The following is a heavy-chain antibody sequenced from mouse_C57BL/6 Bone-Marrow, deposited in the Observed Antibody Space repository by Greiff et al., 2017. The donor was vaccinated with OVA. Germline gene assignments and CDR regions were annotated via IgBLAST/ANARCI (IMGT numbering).Heavy chain of an antibody. V-gene: IGHV1-81*01. CDR1: GYTFTSYG. CDR2: IYPRSGNT. J-gene: IGHJ1*03. Sequence: VKLMESGAELARPGASVKLSCKASGYTFTSYGISWVKQRTGQGLEWIGEIYPRSGNTYYNEKFKGKATLTADKSSSTAYMELRSLTSEDSAVYFCARDGYYFYWYFDVWGTGTTVTVSS. D-gene: IGHD2-3*01. CDR3: ARDGYYFYWYFDV.